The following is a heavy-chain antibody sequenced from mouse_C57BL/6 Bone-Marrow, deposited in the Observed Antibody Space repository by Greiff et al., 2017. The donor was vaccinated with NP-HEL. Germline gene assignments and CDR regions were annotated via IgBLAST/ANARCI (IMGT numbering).Heavy chain of an antibody. CDR3: ARRGVVGGMGY. CDR2: LSSGGSYT. Sequence: EVQLVESGGDLVKPGGSLKLSCAASGFTFSSYGMSWVRQTPGKRLEWVATLSSGGSYTYYPDSVKGRFTISRDNAKNTLYLQMSSLKSEDTAMYYCARRGVVGGMGYWGQGTSVTVTS. D-gene: IGHD1-1*01. V-gene: IGHV5-6*01. J-gene: IGHJ4*01. CDR1: GFTFSSYG.